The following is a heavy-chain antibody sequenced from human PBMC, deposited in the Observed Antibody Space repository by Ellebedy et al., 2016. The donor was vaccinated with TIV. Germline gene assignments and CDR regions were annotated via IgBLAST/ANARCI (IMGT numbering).Heavy chain of an antibody. CDR2: INHSGST. CDR3: ARGCVDTRHRLPHLYYFDY. Sequence: SETLSLTXTVSGGSISSSSYYWGWIRQPPGKGLEWIGEINHSGSTNYNPSLKSRVTISVDTSKNQFSLKLSSVTAADTAVYYCARGCVDTRHRLPHLYYFDYWGQGTLVTVSS. V-gene: IGHV4-39*07. D-gene: IGHD5-18*01. CDR1: GGSISSSSYY. J-gene: IGHJ4*02.